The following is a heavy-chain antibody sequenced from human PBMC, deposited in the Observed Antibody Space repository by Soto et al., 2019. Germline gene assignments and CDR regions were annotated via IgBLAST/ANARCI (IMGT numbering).Heavy chain of an antibody. Sequence: SVKVSCKASGGTFSSYAISWVRQAPGQGLEWMGGIIPIFGTANYAQKFQGRVTITADESTSTAYMELSSLRSEDTAVYYCARDHFSSTSCYIYYYYGMDVWGQGTTVTVSS. J-gene: IGHJ6*02. CDR2: IIPIFGTA. CDR1: GGTFSSYA. V-gene: IGHV1-69*13. CDR3: ARDHFSSTSCYIYYYYGMDV. D-gene: IGHD2-2*02.